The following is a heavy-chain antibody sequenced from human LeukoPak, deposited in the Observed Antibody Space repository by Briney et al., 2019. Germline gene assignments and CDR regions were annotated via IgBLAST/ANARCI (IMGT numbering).Heavy chain of an antibody. D-gene: IGHD3-3*01. CDR2: ISYDGSNK. Sequence: PGGSLRLSCAASGFTFSSYGMHWVRQAPGKGLEWVAVISYDGSNKYYADSVKGRFTISRGNSKNTLYLQMNSLRAEDTAVYYCARGSYDFWSGYYRRIWGGYYYGMDVWGQGTTVTVSS. CDR3: ARGSYDFWSGYYRRIWGGYYYGMDV. J-gene: IGHJ6*02. CDR1: GFTFSSYG. V-gene: IGHV3-30*03.